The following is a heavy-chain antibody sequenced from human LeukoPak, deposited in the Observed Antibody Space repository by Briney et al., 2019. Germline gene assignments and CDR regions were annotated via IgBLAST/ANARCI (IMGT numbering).Heavy chain of an antibody. D-gene: IGHD3-10*01. V-gene: IGHV6-1*01. CDR1: GDSVSSNSAA. Sequence: SQTLSLTCAISGDSVSSNSAAWNWIRQSPSRGLEWLGRTYHRSKWYNDYAVSVKSRITINPDTSKNQFSLQLNSVTPEDTAVYYCAREVTMVRGSYYYYGMDVWGQGTTVTASS. J-gene: IGHJ6*02. CDR3: AREVTMVRGSYYYYGMDV. CDR2: TYHRSKWYN.